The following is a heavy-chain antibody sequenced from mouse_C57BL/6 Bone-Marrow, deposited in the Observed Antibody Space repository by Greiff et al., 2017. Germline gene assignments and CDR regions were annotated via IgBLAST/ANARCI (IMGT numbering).Heavy chain of an antibody. CDR3: ASTGFAY. CDR2: IDPSDSYT. D-gene: IGHD4-1*02. CDR1: GYTFTSYW. Sequence: VQLQQPGAELVRPGTSVKLSCKASGYTFTSYWMHWVKQRPGQGLEWIGVIDPSDSYTNYNQKFKGKATLTVDTSSSTAYMQLSSLTSEDSAVYYCASTGFAYWGPGTLVTVSA. V-gene: IGHV1-59*01. J-gene: IGHJ3*01.